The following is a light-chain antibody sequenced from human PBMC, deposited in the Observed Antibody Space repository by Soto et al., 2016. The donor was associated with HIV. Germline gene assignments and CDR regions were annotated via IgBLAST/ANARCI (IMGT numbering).Light chain of an antibody. CDR2: GAS. CDR3: QQYNSYSPMYT. V-gene: IGKV1-17*01. J-gene: IGKJ2*01. CDR1: QDIGND. Sequence: DIQMTQSPSSLSASVGDIVTITCRASQDIGNDLGWYQQKPGQAPKRLIYGASSLESGVPSRFSGSRSATEFTLTISSLQPEDFAACYCQQYNSYSPMYTFGQGTKLEIK.